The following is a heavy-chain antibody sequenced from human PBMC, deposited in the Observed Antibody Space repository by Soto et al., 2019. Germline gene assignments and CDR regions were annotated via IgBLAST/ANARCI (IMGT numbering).Heavy chain of an antibody. CDR3: ARGGQDFWSGPFDY. CDR2: IDNSGST. Sequence: SETLSLTCTVSGGSISNYFYNWIRQPAGKGLEWIGRIDNSGSTNYNPSLKSRITMSADTSRNQFSLKLNSVTAADTAVYYCARGGQDFWSGPFDYWGQGALVTVSS. CDR1: GGSISNYF. J-gene: IGHJ4*02. D-gene: IGHD3-3*01. V-gene: IGHV4-4*07.